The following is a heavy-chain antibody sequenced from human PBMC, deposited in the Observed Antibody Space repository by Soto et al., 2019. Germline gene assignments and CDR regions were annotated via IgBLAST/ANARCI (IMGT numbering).Heavy chain of an antibody. Sequence: EVQLVESGGGLVQPGGSLRLSCAASGFTVSSNYMSWVRQAPGKGPEWVSVIYSGGSTYYADSVKGRFTISRHNSKNTLYLQMNSLRAEDTAVYYCARVTAARPLVYYYMDVWGKGTTVTVSS. CDR1: GFTVSSNY. V-gene: IGHV3-53*04. J-gene: IGHJ6*03. CDR2: IYSGGST. CDR3: ARVTAARPLVYYYMDV. D-gene: IGHD6-6*01.